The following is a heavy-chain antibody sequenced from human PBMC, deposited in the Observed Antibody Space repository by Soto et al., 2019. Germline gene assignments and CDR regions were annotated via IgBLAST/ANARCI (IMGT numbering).Heavy chain of an antibody. CDR3: ARSVVVAATAAVSQGEDV. CDR1: GYSFTSYW. D-gene: IGHD2-15*01. CDR2: IDPSDSYT. Sequence: EVQLVQSGAEVKKPGESLRISCKGSGYSFTSYWISWVRQMPGKGLEWMGRIDPSDSYTNYSPSFQGHVTISADKSISTAYLQWSSLKASDTAMYYCARSVVVAATAAVSQGEDVWGQGTTVTVSS. V-gene: IGHV5-10-1*03. J-gene: IGHJ6*02.